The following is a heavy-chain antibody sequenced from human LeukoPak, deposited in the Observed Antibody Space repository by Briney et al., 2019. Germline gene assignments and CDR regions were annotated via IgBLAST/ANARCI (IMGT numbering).Heavy chain of an antibody. D-gene: IGHD3-22*01. V-gene: IGHV1-69*13. CDR1: GYTFINYG. CDR3: ARGGYYYDSSGYSHLPDY. CDR2: IIPIVGTT. J-gene: IGHJ4*02. Sequence: GASVKVSCKASGYTFINYGVTWVRQAPGQGLEWMGGIIPIVGTTNYAQMFQGRVTITADESTSTAYMELSSLRSEDTAVYYCARGGYYYDSSGYSHLPDYWGQGTLVTVSA.